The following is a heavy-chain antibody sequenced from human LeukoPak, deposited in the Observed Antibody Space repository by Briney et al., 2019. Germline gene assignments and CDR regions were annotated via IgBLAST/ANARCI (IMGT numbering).Heavy chain of an antibody. D-gene: IGHD3-16*02. Sequence: PSQTLSLTCTVSGGSISSGSYYWSWIRQPAGKGLEWIGRIYTSGSTNYNPSLKSRVTISVDTSKNQFSLKLSSVTAADTAVCYCARSYYVWGSYRNNWFDPWGQGTLITVSS. CDR1: GGSISSGSYY. CDR2: IYTSGST. V-gene: IGHV4-61*02. J-gene: IGHJ5*02. CDR3: ARSYYVWGSYRNNWFDP.